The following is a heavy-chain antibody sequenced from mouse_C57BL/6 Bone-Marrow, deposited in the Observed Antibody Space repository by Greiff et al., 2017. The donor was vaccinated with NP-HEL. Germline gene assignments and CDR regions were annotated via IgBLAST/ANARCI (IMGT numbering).Heavy chain of an antibody. CDR2: IRNKANNHAT. CDR3: VSYDGYSGNYAMDY. J-gene: IGHJ4*01. D-gene: IGHD2-3*01. CDR1: GFTFSDAW. V-gene: IGHV6-6*01. Sequence: QSGGGLVQPGGSMKLSCAASGFTFSDAWMDWVRQSPEKGLEWVAEIRNKANNHATYYAESVKGRFTISSDDSKSSVYLQMNSLSAEDTGIYYCVSYDGYSGNYAMDYWGQGTSVTVSS.